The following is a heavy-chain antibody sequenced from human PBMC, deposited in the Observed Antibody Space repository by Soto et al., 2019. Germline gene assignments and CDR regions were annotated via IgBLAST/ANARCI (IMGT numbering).Heavy chain of an antibody. D-gene: IGHD5-12*01. CDR1: GVSISRDDYY. CDR2: IYHSGTT. CDR3: ARDIPSSGGYDNWLDP. V-gene: IGHV4-30-4*01. Sequence: QVQLQESGPGLVKASEPLSLTCTVSGVSISRDDYYWSWLRQSPGKGLEWIGYIYHSGTTYYNPSRKSRITISVDTSTNQFSLNLTSVTAADTAVYFCARDIPSSGGYDNWLDPWGQGTLVTVSS. J-gene: IGHJ5*02.